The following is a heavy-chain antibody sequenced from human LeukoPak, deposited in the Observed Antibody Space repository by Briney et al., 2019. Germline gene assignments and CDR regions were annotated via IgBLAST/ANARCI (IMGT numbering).Heavy chain of an antibody. CDR2: ISYDGSNK. J-gene: IGHJ6*02. V-gene: IGHV3-30*18. D-gene: IGHD3-9*01. CDR3: AKDQYDILTGPLDV. Sequence: GGSLRLSCAASGFTFSSYGMHWVRQAPGKGLEWVAVISYDGSNKYYADSVKGRFTISRDNSKNTLYLQMNSLRAEDTAVYYCAKDQYDILTGPLDVWGQGTRVTVSS. CDR1: GFTFSSYG.